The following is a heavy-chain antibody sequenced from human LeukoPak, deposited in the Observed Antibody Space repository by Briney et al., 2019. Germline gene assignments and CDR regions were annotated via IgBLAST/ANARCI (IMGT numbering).Heavy chain of an antibody. D-gene: IGHD6-13*01. CDR1: GFTFSDSY. Sequence: PGRSLRLSCAASGFTFSDSYMSWIRQAPGKGLEWVSYISRGGSTTYYADSVKGRFTISRDNAKNSLYLQMNSLRAEDTAVYYCVRGVSISSSWYNDLWGQGTKVTVSS. CDR3: VRGVSISSSWYNDL. CDR2: ISRGGSTT. J-gene: IGHJ3*01. V-gene: IGHV3-11*01.